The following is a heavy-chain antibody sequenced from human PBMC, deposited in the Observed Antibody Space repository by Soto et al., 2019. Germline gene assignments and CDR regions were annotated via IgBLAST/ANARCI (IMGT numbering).Heavy chain of an antibody. Sequence: SETLSLTCTVSGGSINSGGYYWTWIRQHPGRGLESIGYIYYSGDTYYNPSLKSRLSISLDTSKNQFSLKLTSVTAADTAIYYCARFPSRAHYFAMDVWGHGTAVTV. CDR3: ARFPSRAHYFAMDV. D-gene: IGHD2-2*01. V-gene: IGHV4-31*03. J-gene: IGHJ6*02. CDR2: IYYSGDT. CDR1: GGSINSGGYY.